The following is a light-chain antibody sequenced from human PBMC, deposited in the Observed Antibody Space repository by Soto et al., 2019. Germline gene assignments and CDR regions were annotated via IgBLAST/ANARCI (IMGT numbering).Light chain of an antibody. CDR2: DAY. Sequence: DIRMTQSPSSLSAFVGDTVTSTGLASQSISSWLAWYQQKPGKAHKLLIYDAYSLESGVTSRFSGSGSGTDFTLTISSLQPEDFATYYCQPSYSTPPTVGPGTQVDIK. CDR3: QPSYSTPPT. CDR1: QSISSW. V-gene: IGKV1-39*01. J-gene: IGKJ1*01.